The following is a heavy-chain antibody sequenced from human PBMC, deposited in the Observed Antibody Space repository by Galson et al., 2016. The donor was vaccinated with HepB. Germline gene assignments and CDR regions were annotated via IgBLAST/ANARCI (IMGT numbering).Heavy chain of an antibody. Sequence: SLRLSCAATGFIFSTQSMNWVRQAPGKGLEWVSSIISTGSDTSYADSVKGRFTISRDNSKNTLFLQMNSLRAEDTAVYYCAKDLGSGTTPSPDYWGQGTLVTVSS. CDR3: AKDLGSGTTPSPDY. J-gene: IGHJ4*02. D-gene: IGHD1-7*01. CDR1: GFIFSTQS. CDR2: IISTGSDT. V-gene: IGHV3-21*04.